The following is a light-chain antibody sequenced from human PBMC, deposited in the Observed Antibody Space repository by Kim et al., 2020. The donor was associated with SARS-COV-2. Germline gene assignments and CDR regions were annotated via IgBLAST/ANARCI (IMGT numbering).Light chain of an antibody. CDR1: NRDIGTFDY. J-gene: IGLJ3*02. Sequence: GQSITISCTGTNRDIGTFDYVSWSQQHPGKAPKVLIYDVIKRPSGVSPRFSGSKSAYTASLSISGLQADDEADYYCTSYANNNTWVSGGGTQLTVL. V-gene: IGLV2-14*03. CDR3: TSYANNNTWV. CDR2: DVI.